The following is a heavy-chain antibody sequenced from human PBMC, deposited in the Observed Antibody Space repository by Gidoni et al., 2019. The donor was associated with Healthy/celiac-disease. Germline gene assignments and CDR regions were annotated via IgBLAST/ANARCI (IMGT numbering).Heavy chain of an antibody. CDR2: ISYDGSNK. J-gene: IGHJ4*02. D-gene: IGHD6-19*01. CDR3: AREDPIAVAGHFDY. CDR1: GFTSSSYA. Sequence: QVQLVESGVGVVQPGRSLRPPCDASGFTSSSYAMHWVRQAPGKGLEWVAVISYDGSNKYYADSVKGRFTISRDNSKNTLYLQMNSLRAEDTAVYYCAREDPIAVAGHFDYWGQGTLVTVSS. V-gene: IGHV3-30-3*01.